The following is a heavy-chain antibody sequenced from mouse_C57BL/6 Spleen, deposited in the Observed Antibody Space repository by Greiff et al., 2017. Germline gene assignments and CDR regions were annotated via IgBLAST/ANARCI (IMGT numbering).Heavy chain of an antibody. V-gene: IGHV5-4*03. CDR3: ARGGEDYFDY. CDR1: GFTFSSYA. Sequence: EVKVVESGGGLVKPGGSLKLSCAASGFTFSSYAMSWVRQTPEKRLEWVATISAGGSYTYYPDNVKGRFTISRDNAKNNLYLQMSQLKSEDTAMDYCARGGEDYFDYWGQGTTLTVSS. CDR2: ISAGGSYT. J-gene: IGHJ2*01.